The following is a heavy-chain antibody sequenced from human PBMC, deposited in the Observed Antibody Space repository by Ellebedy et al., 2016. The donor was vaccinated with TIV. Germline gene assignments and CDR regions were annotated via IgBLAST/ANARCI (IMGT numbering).Heavy chain of an antibody. D-gene: IGHD6-19*01. CDR3: ARDRAVAGRANSNYYYYGMDV. CDR1: GDSVSSDSYY. V-gene: IGHV4-39*07. J-gene: IGHJ6*02. CDR2: IYYSGNT. Sequence: SETLSLTCTVSGDSVSSDSYYWAWIRQPPGKGLEWIASIYYSGNTYSNPSLRSRVTISVDTSKNQFSLKLSSVTAADTAAYYCARDRAVAGRANSNYYYYGMDVWGQGTTVTVSS.